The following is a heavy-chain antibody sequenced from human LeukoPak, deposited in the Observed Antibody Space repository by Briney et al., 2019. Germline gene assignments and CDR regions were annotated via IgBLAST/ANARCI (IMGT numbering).Heavy chain of an antibody. J-gene: IGHJ6*02. Sequence: GGSLRLSCAASGFTFSSYSMNWVRQAPGKGLEWVSSISSSSSYIYYADPVKGRFTISRDNAKNSLYLQMNSLRAEDTAVYYCARDLYGSGSYYFYYYGMDVWGQGTTVTVSS. CDR3: ARDLYGSGSYYFYYYGMDV. D-gene: IGHD3-10*01. CDR1: GFTFSSYS. V-gene: IGHV3-21*01. CDR2: ISSSSSYI.